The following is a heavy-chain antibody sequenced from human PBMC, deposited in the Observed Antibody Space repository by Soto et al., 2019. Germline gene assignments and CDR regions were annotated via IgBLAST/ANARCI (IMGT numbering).Heavy chain of an antibody. CDR3: ANPYVETPFFYSGMDV. CDR1: GFTFSSYA. CDR2: ISGSGGST. J-gene: IGHJ6*04. V-gene: IGHV3-23*01. Sequence: GGSLRLSCAASGFTFSSYAMSWVRQAPGKGLEWVSAISGSGGSTYYADSVKGRFTISRDNSKNTLYLQMNSLRAEDTAVYYCANPYVETPFFYSGMDVWGKGTRVTVPS. D-gene: IGHD3-16*01.